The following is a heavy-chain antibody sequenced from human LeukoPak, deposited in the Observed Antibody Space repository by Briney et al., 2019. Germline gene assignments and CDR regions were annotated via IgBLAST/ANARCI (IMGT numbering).Heavy chain of an antibody. D-gene: IGHD5-18*01. CDR3: ARAASGYSYGLYWD. Sequence: NPNSGGTNYAQKFQGWVTMTRDTSISTAYMELSRLRSDDTAVYYCARAASGYSYGLYWDWGQGTLVTVSS. J-gene: IGHJ4*02. V-gene: IGHV1-2*04. CDR2: NPNSGGT.